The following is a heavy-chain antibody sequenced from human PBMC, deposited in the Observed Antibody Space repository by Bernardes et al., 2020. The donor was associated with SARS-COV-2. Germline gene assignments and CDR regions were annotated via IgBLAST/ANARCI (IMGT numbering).Heavy chain of an antibody. D-gene: IGHD2-21*02. CDR2: INPNTGGT. CDR3: ARTRTTISTTGIPVDY. Sequence: ASVKVSCMASGYTFTGYFIHWVRQAPGQSLEWMGWINPNTGGTNYVQKFQGRVTMTRDTSITTAYMELSRLGSDDTAIYYCARTRTTISTTGIPVDYWGQGTLVTVSS. V-gene: IGHV1-2*02. J-gene: IGHJ4*02. CDR1: GYTFTGYF.